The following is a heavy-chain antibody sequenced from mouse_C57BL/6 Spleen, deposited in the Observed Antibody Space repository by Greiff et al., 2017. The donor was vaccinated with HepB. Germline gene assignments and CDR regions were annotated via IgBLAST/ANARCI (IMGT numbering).Heavy chain of an antibody. V-gene: IGHV1-81*01. CDR2: IYPRSGST. CDR1: GYTFTSYG. Sequence: VQLQQSGAELARPGASVKLSCKASGYTFTSYGISWVKQRTGQGLEWIGEIYPRSGSTYYNEKFKGKATLTADKSSSTAYMELRSLTSEDSAVYFCARSSMVTTGVDYWGQGTTLTVSS. J-gene: IGHJ2*01. CDR3: ARSSMVTTGVDY. D-gene: IGHD2-2*01.